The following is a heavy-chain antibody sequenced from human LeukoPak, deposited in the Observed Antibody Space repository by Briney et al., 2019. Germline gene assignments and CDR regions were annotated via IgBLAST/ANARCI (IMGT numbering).Heavy chain of an antibody. CDR1: GFTFSSYG. V-gene: IGHV3-30*18. J-gene: IGHJ4*02. CDR3: AKDLADIVVVPAAPFDY. Sequence: GGSLRLSCAASGFTFSSYGMHWVRQAPGKGLEWVAVISYDGSNKYYADSVKGRFTISRDNSKNTLYLQMYSLRAEDTAVYYCAKDLADIVVVPAAPFDYWGQGTLVTVSS. CDR2: ISYDGSNK. D-gene: IGHD2-2*01.